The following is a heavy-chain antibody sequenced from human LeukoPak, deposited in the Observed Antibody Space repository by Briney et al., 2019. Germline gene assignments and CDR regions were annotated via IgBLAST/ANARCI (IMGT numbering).Heavy chain of an antibody. D-gene: IGHD2-2*01. V-gene: IGHV4-34*01. CDR2: INHSGST. CDR1: GGSFSGYY. CDR3: ARGEALRRYCSSTSCYGRYNWFDP. J-gene: IGHJ5*02. Sequence: PSETLSLTCAVYGGSFSGYYWSWIRQPPGKGLEWIGEINHSGSTNYNPSLKSRVTISVDTSKNQFSLKLSSVTAADTAVYYCARGEALRRYCSSTSCYGRYNWFDPWGQGTLVTVSS.